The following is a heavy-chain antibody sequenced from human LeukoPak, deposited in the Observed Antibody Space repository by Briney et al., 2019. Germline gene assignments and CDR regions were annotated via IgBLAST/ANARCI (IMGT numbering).Heavy chain of an antibody. CDR2: INPNGGGT. Sequence: ASVKVSCKASGYTFTGYYMHWVRQAPGQGLEWMGWINPNGGGTNYAQKFQGRVTMTRYTSISTAYMDLSRLSSDETAVYYCATLYGDYLGSDYWGQGTLVTVAS. J-gene: IGHJ4*02. CDR3: ATLYGDYLGSDY. V-gene: IGHV1-2*02. D-gene: IGHD4-17*01. CDR1: GYTFTGYY.